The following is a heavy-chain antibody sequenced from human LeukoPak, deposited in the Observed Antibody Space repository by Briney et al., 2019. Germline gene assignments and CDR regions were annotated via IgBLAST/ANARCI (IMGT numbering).Heavy chain of an antibody. J-gene: IGHJ4*02. CDR1: GGTFSSYA. V-gene: IGHV1-69*04. Sequence: ASVKVSCKASGGTFSSYAISWVRQAPGQGLEWMGRIIPILGIANYAQKFQGRVTITADKSTSTAYMELSSLRSEDTAVYYCVVGAPSFGDFDYWGQGTLVTVSS. D-gene: IGHD1-26*01. CDR3: VVGAPSFGDFDY. CDR2: IIPILGIA.